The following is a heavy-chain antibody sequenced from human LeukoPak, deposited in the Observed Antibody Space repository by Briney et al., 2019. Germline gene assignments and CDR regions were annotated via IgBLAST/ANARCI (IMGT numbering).Heavy chain of an antibody. J-gene: IGHJ4*02. CDR3: ARNLDYYDSSSVGY. V-gene: IGHV3-21*01. Sequence: GGSLRLSCAASGFTFSSYSMNWVRQAPGKGLEWVSSISSSSSYIYYADSVKSRFTISRDNAKNSLYLQMNSLRAEDTAVYYCARNLDYYDSSSVGYWGQGTLVTVSS. CDR2: ISSSSSYI. D-gene: IGHD3-22*01. CDR1: GFTFSSYS.